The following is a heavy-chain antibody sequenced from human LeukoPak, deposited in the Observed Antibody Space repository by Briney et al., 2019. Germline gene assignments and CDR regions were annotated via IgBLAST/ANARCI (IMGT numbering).Heavy chain of an antibody. J-gene: IGHJ6*03. CDR1: GGSISSYY. D-gene: IGHD2-2*01. Sequence: SETLSLTCTVSGGSISSYYWSWIRQPPGKGLEWIGYIYYSGSTNYNPSLKSRVTISVDTSKNQFSLKLSSVTAADTAVYYYARLYCSSTSCYSYMDVWGKGTTVTVS. CDR2: IYYSGST. V-gene: IGHV4-59*08. CDR3: ARLYCSSTSCYSYMDV.